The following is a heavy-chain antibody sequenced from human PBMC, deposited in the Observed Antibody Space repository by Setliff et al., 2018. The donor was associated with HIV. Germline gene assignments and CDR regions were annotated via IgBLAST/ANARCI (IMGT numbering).Heavy chain of an antibody. J-gene: IGHJ4*02. CDR3: ARDSTTGDGADF. D-gene: IGHD7-27*01. CDR2: ISYTGST. Sequence: SETLSLTCTVTGGPMNSHHWSWIRQPPGKGLEWIGYISYTGSTNYNPSLKNRVTMSLDTSKNQFSLKLSSVSAADTAVYYCARDSTTGDGADFWAPGTRVSVS. CDR1: GGPMNSHH. V-gene: IGHV4-59*11.